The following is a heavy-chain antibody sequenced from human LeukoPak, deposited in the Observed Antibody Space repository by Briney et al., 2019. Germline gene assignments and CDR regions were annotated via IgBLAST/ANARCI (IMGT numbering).Heavy chain of an antibody. V-gene: IGHV1-69*04. CDR2: IIPILGIA. Sequence: SVKVSCKASGGTFTSYAISWVRQAPGQGLEWMGRIIPILGIANYAQKFQGRVTITADKSTSTAYMELSSLRSEDPAVYYCARDHGPDYYDSSGYYSPFDYWGQGTLVTVSS. CDR3: ARDHGPDYYDSSGYYSPFDY. J-gene: IGHJ4*02. D-gene: IGHD3-22*01. CDR1: GGTFTSYA.